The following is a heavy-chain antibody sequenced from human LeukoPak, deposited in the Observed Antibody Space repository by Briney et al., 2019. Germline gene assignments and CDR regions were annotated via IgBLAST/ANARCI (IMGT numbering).Heavy chain of an antibody. D-gene: IGHD1-26*01. CDR3: ARRGGSYRHDY. J-gene: IGHJ4*02. V-gene: IGHV4-39*01. Sequence: SETLSLTCTVSGGSISSSSYYWGWIRQPPGKGLEWIGSIYYSGSTYYNPSLKSRVTISVDTSKNQFSLKLSSVTAADTAVYYCARRGGSYRHDYWGQGTLVTVSS. CDR2: IYYSGST. CDR1: GGSISSSSYY.